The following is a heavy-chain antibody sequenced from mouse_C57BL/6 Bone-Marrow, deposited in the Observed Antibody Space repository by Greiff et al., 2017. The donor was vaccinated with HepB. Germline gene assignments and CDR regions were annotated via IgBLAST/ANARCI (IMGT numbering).Heavy chain of an antibody. CDR1: GYTFTSYW. J-gene: IGHJ3*01. V-gene: IGHV1-55*01. CDR3: ARCYGSSYGFAY. CDR2: IYPGSGST. D-gene: IGHD1-1*01. Sequence: VKLQQSGAELVKPGASVKMSCKASGYTFTSYWITWVKQRPGQGLEWIGDIYPGSGSTNYNEKFKSKATLTVDTSSSTAYMQLSSLTSEDSAVYYCARCYGSSYGFAYWGQGTLVTVSA.